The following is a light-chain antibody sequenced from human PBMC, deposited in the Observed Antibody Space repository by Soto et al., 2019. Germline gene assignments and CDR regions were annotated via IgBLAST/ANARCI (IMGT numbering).Light chain of an antibody. CDR1: NSNIGSNT. J-gene: IGLJ2*01. Sequence: VLTQPPSASGTPGQRVTISCSGSNSNIGSNTVNWYQQLPGTAPKLLIYSNSHRPSGVPDRFSGSKSGTSASLAISGLQSEDEADYYCAAWDDGLNGVVFGGGTKLTVL. CDR3: AAWDDGLNGVV. CDR2: SNS. V-gene: IGLV1-44*01.